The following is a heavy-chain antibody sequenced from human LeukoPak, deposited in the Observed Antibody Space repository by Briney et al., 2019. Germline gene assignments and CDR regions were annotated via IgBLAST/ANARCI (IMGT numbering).Heavy chain of an antibody. Sequence: GGSLRLSCAASGFTFSSYAMNWVRQAPGKGLEWVSAISGSGSSTYYADSVKGRFTISRDNSKNTLYLQMNSLRAEDTAVYYCANGRYSSSSPGFDYWGQGTLVTVSS. CDR3: ANGRYSSSSPGFDY. CDR1: GFTFSSYA. CDR2: ISGSGSST. J-gene: IGHJ4*02. D-gene: IGHD6-6*01. V-gene: IGHV3-23*01.